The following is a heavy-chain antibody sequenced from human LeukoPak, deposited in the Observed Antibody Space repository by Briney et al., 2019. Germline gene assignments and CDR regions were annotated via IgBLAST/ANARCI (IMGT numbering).Heavy chain of an antibody. CDR1: GFTFSSYW. CDR3: ASARTVRTFQH. CDR2: INSDGSST. D-gene: IGHD4-17*01. Sequence: GGSLRLSCAASGFTFSSYWMHWVRQAPGKGLVWVSRINSDGSSTSYADSVKGRFTISRDNAKNTLYLQMNSLRAEDTAVYYCASARTVRTFQHWGQGTLVTVSS. J-gene: IGHJ1*01. V-gene: IGHV3-74*01.